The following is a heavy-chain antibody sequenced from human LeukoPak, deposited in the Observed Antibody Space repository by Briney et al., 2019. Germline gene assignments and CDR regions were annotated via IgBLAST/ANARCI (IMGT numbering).Heavy chain of an antibody. Sequence: GASVKVSCKASGYTFTGYYMHWVRQAPGQGPEWMGWISPNNGDTRYSQKFQGRVTVTTDTSIGTAYMELSGLTSDDTAVYYCAAPGYKYGYVLDHWGQGTLVTVSS. D-gene: IGHD5-18*01. CDR3: AAPGYKYGYVLDH. J-gene: IGHJ4*02. CDR1: GYTFTGYY. V-gene: IGHV1-2*02. CDR2: ISPNNGDT.